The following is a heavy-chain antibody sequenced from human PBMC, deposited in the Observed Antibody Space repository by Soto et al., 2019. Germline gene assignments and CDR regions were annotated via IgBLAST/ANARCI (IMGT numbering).Heavy chain of an antibody. CDR1: GYTFTSYG. CDR2: ISAYKGKK. D-gene: IGHD2-15*01. Sequence: GASVKVSCKASGYTFTSYGISWVRQAPGQGLEWKGWISAYKGKKNNAQKLQGRITITTETTKSTTYKKKRRLRTDDKDVYKYARYNPPILGVVVVAATPGPNWFDPWGQGTLVTVSS. CDR3: ARYNPPILGVVVVAATPGPNWFDP. V-gene: IGHV1-18*01. J-gene: IGHJ5*02.